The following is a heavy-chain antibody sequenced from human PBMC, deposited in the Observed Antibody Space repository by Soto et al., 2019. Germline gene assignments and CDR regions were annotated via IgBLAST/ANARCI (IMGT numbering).Heavy chain of an antibody. Sequence: QVHLVQSGPEVRKPGTSVKVSCKASGLTFSSSAVQWVRQARGQRLEWIGWIVVGSGSTKYAQQFQERVTITRDMSTSTAYMELSSLRSEDTAVYYCAAPPNRDAYNYGYWGKGTLVTVSS. CDR3: AAPPNRDAYNYGY. CDR1: GLTFSSSA. CDR2: IVVGSGST. V-gene: IGHV1-58*01. D-gene: IGHD5-12*01. J-gene: IGHJ4*02.